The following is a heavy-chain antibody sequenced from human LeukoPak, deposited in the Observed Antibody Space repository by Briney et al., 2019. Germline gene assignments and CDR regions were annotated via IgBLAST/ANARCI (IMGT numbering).Heavy chain of an antibody. CDR1: GFTVSSYA. CDR2: ISTSGGST. J-gene: IGHJ4*02. V-gene: IGHV3-23*01. CDR3: AKNGHGSGSYYPRTKYYFDY. Sequence: PGGSLRLSCAASGFTVSSYAMNWVRQAPGKGLEWVATISTSGGSTYYADFVKGRFTISRDNSKNTLYPQMNSLRAEDTAVYYCAKNGHGSGSYYPRTKYYFDYWGQGTLVTVSS. D-gene: IGHD3-10*01.